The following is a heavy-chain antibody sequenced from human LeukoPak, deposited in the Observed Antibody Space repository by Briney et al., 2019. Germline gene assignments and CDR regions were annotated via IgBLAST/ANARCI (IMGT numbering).Heavy chain of an antibody. V-gene: IGHV4-59*11. CDR2: IYYSGGT. CDR1: GSPMTGHY. Sequence: SETLSLTCTVSGSPMTGHYWSWIRQPPGEGLEWIGYIYYSGGTSHNPSLKSRVSISINTSKSQFSLNLSSVTAADTAVYFCARAIFSGSDFGSWGQGTLVTVSS. J-gene: IGHJ4*02. D-gene: IGHD6-19*01. CDR3: ARAIFSGSDFGS.